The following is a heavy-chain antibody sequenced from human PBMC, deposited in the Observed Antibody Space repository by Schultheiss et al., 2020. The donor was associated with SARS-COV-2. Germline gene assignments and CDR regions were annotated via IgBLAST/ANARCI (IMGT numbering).Heavy chain of an antibody. CDR2: IYYSGST. D-gene: IGHD3-10*01. V-gene: IGHV4-59*01. Sequence: SQTLSLTCAVYGGSFSSYSWSWIRQPPGKGLEWIGYIYYSGSTNYNPSLKSRVTISVDTSKNQFSLKLSSVTAADTAVYYCARSSGRLWFGELSFSFDIWGQGTMVTVSS. CDR3: ARSSGRLWFGELSFSFDI. CDR1: GGSFSSYS. J-gene: IGHJ3*02.